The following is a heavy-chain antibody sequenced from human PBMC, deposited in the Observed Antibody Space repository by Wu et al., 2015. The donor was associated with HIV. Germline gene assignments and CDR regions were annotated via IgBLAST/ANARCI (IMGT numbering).Heavy chain of an antibody. V-gene: IGHV1-8*01. Sequence: QVQLVQSGAEVKKPGASVKVSCKTSGYTFTSYDINWVRQATGQGLEWMGWMNPKSYNTGYAQKFQGRLTMTRDTSISTAYMELSSLRSDDTAVYYCARGGVVVPAAIGNYYYYYYMDVWGKGTTVTVSS. CDR2: MNPKSYNT. D-gene: IGHD2-2*02. J-gene: IGHJ6*03. CDR1: GYTFTSYD. CDR3: ARGGVVVPAAIGNYYYYYYMDV.